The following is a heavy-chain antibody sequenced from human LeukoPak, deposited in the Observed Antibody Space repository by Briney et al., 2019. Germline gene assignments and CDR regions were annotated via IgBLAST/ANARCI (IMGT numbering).Heavy chain of an antibody. Sequence: ASMKVSCKASGYTFTGYYMHWVRQAPGQGLEWMGWINPNSGGTNYAQKFQGRVTMTRDTSISTAYMELSRLRSDDTAVYYCARDEIVVEANWFDPWGQGTLVTVSS. V-gene: IGHV1-2*02. CDR3: ARDEIVVEANWFDP. CDR2: INPNSGGT. D-gene: IGHD2-15*01. J-gene: IGHJ5*02. CDR1: GYTFTGYY.